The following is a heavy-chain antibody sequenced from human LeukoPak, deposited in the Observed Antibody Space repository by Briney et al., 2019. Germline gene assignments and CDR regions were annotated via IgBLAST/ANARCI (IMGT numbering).Heavy chain of an antibody. J-gene: IGHJ4*02. V-gene: IGHV4-39*07. CDR2: IYSGGST. Sequence: SGTLSLTCTVSGDSISSVSYYWGWIRQPPGKGLEWIGTIYSGGSTYYNPSLKSRVTISVDTSNNQFSLKLTSVTAADTAVYFCSSSGWHVGKYDYWGQGTLVTVSS. CDR3: SSSGWHVGKYDY. D-gene: IGHD6-25*01. CDR1: GDSISSVSYY.